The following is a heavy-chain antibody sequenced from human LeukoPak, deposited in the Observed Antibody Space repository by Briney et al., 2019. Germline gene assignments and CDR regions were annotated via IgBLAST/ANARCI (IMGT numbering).Heavy chain of an antibody. CDR3: ARPQGVCYSDDSGAFDI. Sequence: PGGSLRLSCAASGFTFSKYAMNRVRQAPGKGLEWVSYISSSGSTIYYADSVKGRFTISRDNAKNSLYLQMNSLRAEDTAVYYCARPQGVCYSDDSGAFDIWGQGTMVTVSS. CDR2: ISSSGSTI. D-gene: IGHD4-17*01. J-gene: IGHJ3*02. V-gene: IGHV3-48*03. CDR1: GFTFSKYA.